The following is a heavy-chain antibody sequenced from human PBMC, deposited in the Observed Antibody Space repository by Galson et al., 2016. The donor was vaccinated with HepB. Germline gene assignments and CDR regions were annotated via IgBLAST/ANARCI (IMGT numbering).Heavy chain of an antibody. J-gene: IGHJ4*02. V-gene: IGHV1-18*01. D-gene: IGHD6-19*01. CDR1: GYTFTNYG. CDR3: AREQWLLPFDY. Sequence: SVKVSCKAAGYTFTNYGISWVRQAPGQGLEWMGWISANNGHTKYAQNLQGRVTMTTDTSTNTAYMELTRLRSDDTAVYYCAREQWLLPFDYWGQGTLATVSS. CDR2: ISANNGHT.